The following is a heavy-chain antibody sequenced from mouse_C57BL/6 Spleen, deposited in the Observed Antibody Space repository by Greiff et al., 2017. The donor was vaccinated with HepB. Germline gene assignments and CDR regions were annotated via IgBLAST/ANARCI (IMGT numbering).Heavy chain of an antibody. D-gene: IGHD2-1*01. CDR3: ARYYGNYGTDWYFDV. CDR1: GYTFTSYW. V-gene: IGHV1-72*01. CDR2: IDPNSGGT. J-gene: IGHJ1*03. Sequence: QVHVKQPGAELVKPGASVKLSCKASGYTFTSYWMHWVKQRPGRGLEWIGRIDPNSGGTKYNEKFKSKATLTVDKPSSTAYMQLSSLTSEDSAVYYCARYYGNYGTDWYFDVWGTGTTVTVSS.